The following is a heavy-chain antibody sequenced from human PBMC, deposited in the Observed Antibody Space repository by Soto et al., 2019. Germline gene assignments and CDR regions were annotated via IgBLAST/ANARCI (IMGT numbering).Heavy chain of an antibody. J-gene: IGHJ4*02. V-gene: IGHV1-69*13. CDR1: GGTFSSYA. D-gene: IGHD3-22*01. CDR2: IIPIFGTA. CDR3: ARMQYDSSVYYFDY. Sequence: SVKVSCKASGGTFSSYAISWVLQAPGQGLEWMGGIIPIFGTANYAQKFQGRVTITADESTGTAYMELSSLRSEDTAVYYCARMQYDSSVYYFDYWGEGTLVTVSS.